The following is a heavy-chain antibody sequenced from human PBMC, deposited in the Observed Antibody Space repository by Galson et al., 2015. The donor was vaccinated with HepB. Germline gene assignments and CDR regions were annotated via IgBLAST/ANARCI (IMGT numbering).Heavy chain of an antibody. D-gene: IGHD2-2*01. J-gene: IGHJ4*02. CDR3: ATENCTTTSCHEALDY. V-gene: IGHV1-24*01. CDR2: FDSEDGET. CDR1: GYTLTELS. Sequence: SVKLSCKVSGYTLTELSMHWVRQAPGKGLEWMAGFDSEDGETFYAQNFQGRVTMTEDTSTDTAYMELSSLRSEDTAVYYCATENCTTTSCHEALDYWGQGTLVTVSS.